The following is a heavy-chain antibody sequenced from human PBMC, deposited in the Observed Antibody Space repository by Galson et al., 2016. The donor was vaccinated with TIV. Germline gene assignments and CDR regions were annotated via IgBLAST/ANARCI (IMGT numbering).Heavy chain of an antibody. CDR3: TLLQEHL. J-gene: IGHJ6*01. CDR2: ISWNSGTT. Sequence: SLRPSCAASGFTFDDYAMHWVRQVPGKGLEWVSVISWNSGTTVYADSAKGRFIISRDNAKNSLYLQMNSLHQGPIGLPPGTLLQEHLWG. V-gene: IGHV3-9*01. CDR1: GFTFDDYA.